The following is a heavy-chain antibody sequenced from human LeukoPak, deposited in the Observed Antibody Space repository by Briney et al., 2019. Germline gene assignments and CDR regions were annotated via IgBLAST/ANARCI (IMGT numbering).Heavy chain of an antibody. CDR1: GGTFSSYA. D-gene: IGHD6-13*01. V-gene: IGHV1-69*06. Sequence: SVTVSCKASGGTFSSYAISWVRQAPGQGLEWMGGIIPIFGTANYAQKFQGRVTITADKSTSTAYMELSSLRSEDTAVYYCARVAAADPYNWFDPWGQGTLVTVSS. CDR3: ARVAAADPYNWFDP. J-gene: IGHJ5*02. CDR2: IIPIFGTA.